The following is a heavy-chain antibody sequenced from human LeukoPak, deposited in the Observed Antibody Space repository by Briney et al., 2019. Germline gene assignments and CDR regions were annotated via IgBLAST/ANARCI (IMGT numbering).Heavy chain of an antibody. D-gene: IGHD1-14*01. V-gene: IGHV1-69*13. Sequence: ASVKVSCKASGGTFSSYAISWVRQAPGQGLEWMGGIIPIFGTANYAQKFQGRVTITADESTSTAYMELSSLRSEDTAVYYCARSPETGYIGYYFDYWGQGTLVTVSS. CDR1: GGTFSSYA. CDR3: ARSPETGYIGYYFDY. CDR2: IIPIFGTA. J-gene: IGHJ4*02.